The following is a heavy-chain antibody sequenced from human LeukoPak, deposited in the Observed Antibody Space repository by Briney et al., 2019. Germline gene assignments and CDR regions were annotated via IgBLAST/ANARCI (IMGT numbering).Heavy chain of an antibody. D-gene: IGHD3-10*01. CDR1: GGSIRSSTYY. CDR2: FSYSGST. CDR3: ARHYYYGSGKYVPFDY. J-gene: IGHJ4*02. Sequence: PSETLSLTCAVSGGSIRSSTYYWGWIRQSPGKGLEWIGSFSYSGSTNYNPSLKSRITISIDTSNNHFSLKLSSVTAADTAVYYCARHYYYGSGKYVPFDYRGQGTLVTVSS. V-gene: IGHV4-39*01.